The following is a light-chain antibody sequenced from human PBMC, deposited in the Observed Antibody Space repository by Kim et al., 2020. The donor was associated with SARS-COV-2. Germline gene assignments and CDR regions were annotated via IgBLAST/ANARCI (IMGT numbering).Light chain of an antibody. CDR2: GAS. V-gene: IGKV3-20*01. CDR1: QSVSSSS. J-gene: IGKJ2*01. CDR3: QQFGSSPPYA. Sequence: PGARATLSCRASQSVSSSSLAWYQLKPGQAPRLLIYGASSRATGIPDRFSGSGSGTDFTLTISRLEPEDFAVYYCQQFGSSPPYAFGQGTKLEI.